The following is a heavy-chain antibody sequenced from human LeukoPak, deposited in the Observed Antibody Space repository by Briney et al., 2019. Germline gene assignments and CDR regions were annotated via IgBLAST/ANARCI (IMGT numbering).Heavy chain of an antibody. D-gene: IGHD4-17*01. CDR2: INHSGST. V-gene: IGHV4-34*01. CDR1: GFTVSSNY. Sequence: GSLRLSCAASGFTVSSNYMSWIRQPPGKGLEWIGEINHSGSTNYNPSLKSRVTISVDTSKKQFSLKLSSVTAADTAVYYCARGRTTVTLDWGQGTLVTVSS. CDR3: ARGRTTVTLD. J-gene: IGHJ4*02.